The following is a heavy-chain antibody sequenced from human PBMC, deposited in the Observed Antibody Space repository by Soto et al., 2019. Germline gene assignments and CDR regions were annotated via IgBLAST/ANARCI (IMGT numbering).Heavy chain of an antibody. CDR3: AREHCRDGVCADAFDL. D-gene: IGHD2-8*02. V-gene: IGHV3-48*01. CDR2: IGEGSAAA. J-gene: IGHJ3*01. CDR1: PFARTTHQ. Sequence: LSWFASPFARTTHQIDLLRRVPVTGLEWVGYIGEGSAAADFVNSVRGRFTSSRDNAKNSLYLEMNSLSAEDSAVYYCAREHCRDGVCADAFDLWGQATMVIVSS.